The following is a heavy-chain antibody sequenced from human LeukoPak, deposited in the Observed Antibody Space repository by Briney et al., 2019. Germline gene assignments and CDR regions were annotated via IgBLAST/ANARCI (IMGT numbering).Heavy chain of an antibody. D-gene: IGHD3-3*01. Sequence: PGGSLRLSCAASGFTFSSYSMNWVRQAPGKGLEWVSSISSSSSYIYYADTVKGRFTISRDNAKNSLYLQMNSLRAEDTAVYYCARDPHYDFWSGYYENYYYYGMDVWGQGTTVTVSS. CDR1: GFTFSSYS. J-gene: IGHJ6*02. CDR3: ARDPHYDFWSGYYENYYYYGMDV. CDR2: ISSSSSYI. V-gene: IGHV3-21*01.